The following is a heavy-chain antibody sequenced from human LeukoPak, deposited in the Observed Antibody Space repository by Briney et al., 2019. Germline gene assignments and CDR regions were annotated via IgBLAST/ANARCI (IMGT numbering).Heavy chain of an antibody. CDR2: LNADGNSI. J-gene: IGHJ4*02. Sequence: QSGGSLRLSCAASGFTFSSYWMHWVRHAPGKGLVWVSRLNADGNSITYADSVRGRFTISRDNAKNTVHLQMNSLRVEDTAIYFCAGAYSAYDPFDYWGQGILVTVSS. D-gene: IGHD5-12*01. CDR3: AGAYSAYDPFDY. V-gene: IGHV3-74*01. CDR1: GFTFSSYW.